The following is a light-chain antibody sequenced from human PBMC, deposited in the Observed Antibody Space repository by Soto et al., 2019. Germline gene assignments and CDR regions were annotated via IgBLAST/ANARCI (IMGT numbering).Light chain of an antibody. CDR3: QVWDGSSDHHVV. V-gene: IGLV3-21*04. CDR2: YNS. CDR1: NIGSKS. Sequence: SYELTQPPSVSVAPGKTARISCGGNNIGSKSVQWYQRKPGQAPVLVIYYNSDRPSGIPERFSGSNSGNTATLTISRVEAGDGADYYCQVWDGSSDHHVVFGGGTKVTVL. J-gene: IGLJ2*01.